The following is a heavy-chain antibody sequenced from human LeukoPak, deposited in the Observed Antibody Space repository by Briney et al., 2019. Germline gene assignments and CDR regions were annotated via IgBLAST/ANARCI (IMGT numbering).Heavy chain of an antibody. J-gene: IGHJ5*02. D-gene: IGHD3-10*01. Sequence: SETLSLTCTVSGDSISSYYWSWIRQPPGKGLEWIGYIFDNRNTMYNPSLKSRVSLSLDTSKNEFSLNLSSVTAADTAVYYCARDYYGSGKGWFDPWGQGTLVTVSS. V-gene: IGHV4-59*01. CDR1: GDSISSYY. CDR2: IFDNRNT. CDR3: ARDYYGSGKGWFDP.